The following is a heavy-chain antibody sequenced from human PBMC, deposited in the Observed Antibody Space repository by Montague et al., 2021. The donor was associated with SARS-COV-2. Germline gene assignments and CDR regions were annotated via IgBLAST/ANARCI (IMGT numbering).Heavy chain of an antibody. CDR3: ARTGLGAYDILTGYTGNAFDM. V-gene: IGHV4-59*01. CDR1: GGSITSYY. J-gene: IGHJ3*02. D-gene: IGHD3-9*01. CDR2: IYYSGST. Sequence: SETLSLTCTVSGGSITSYYWTWIRQPPGKGLEWVGRIYYSGSTNYNPSLKSRVTISVDTSKAQFSLKLSTVTAAATAVSYCARTGLGAYDILTGYTGNAFDMWGQGTMVTVSS.